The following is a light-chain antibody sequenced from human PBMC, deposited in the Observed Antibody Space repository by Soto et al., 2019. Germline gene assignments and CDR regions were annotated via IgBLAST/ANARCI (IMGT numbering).Light chain of an antibody. CDR3: AAWDDSLSGVV. CDR2: RND. J-gene: IGLJ2*01. CDR1: SSNIGTNY. Sequence: QSVLTQPPSASATPGQRVTISCSGSSSNIGTNYVYWYQHLPGTAPKLLIYRNDQRPSGVPDQFSGSMSGTAASLAIGGLRSEDAADYYCAAWDDSLSGVVFGGGTKVTVL. V-gene: IGLV1-47*01.